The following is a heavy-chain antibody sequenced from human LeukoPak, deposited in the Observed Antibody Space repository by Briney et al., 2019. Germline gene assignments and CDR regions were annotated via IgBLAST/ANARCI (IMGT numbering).Heavy chain of an antibody. Sequence: GASVKVSCKASGYTFTSYYMRWVRQAPGQGLEWMGIINPSGGSTSYAQKFQGRVTMTRDTSTSTVYMELSSLRSEDTAVYYCARDSPLCSGGSCYFQRYYYYGMDVWGQGTTVTVSS. CDR1: GYTFTSYY. D-gene: IGHD2-15*01. CDR3: ARDSPLCSGGSCYFQRYYYYGMDV. CDR2: INPSGGST. V-gene: IGHV1-46*01. J-gene: IGHJ6*02.